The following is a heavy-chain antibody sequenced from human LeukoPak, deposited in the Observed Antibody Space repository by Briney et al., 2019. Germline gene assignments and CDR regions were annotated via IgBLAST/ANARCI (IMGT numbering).Heavy chain of an antibody. D-gene: IGHD1-26*01. J-gene: IGHJ6*02. CDR3: AKESIVGKDYYYGMDV. V-gene: IGHV3-23*01. CDR2: IGRNGDNT. Sequence: GGSLRLSCAASGFTFSSLHMTWVRQAPGKGLEWVSAIGRNGDNTYYTDSVKGRFTVSRDNSKKMLYLQMSSLRVEDTAVYYCAKESIVGKDYYYGMDVWGQGTTVTVSS. CDR1: GFTFSSLH.